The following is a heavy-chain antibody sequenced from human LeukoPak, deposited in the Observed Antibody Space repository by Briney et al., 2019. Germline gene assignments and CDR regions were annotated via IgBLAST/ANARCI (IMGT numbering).Heavy chain of an antibody. D-gene: IGHD1-7*01. V-gene: IGHV3-15*01. Sequence: GGSLRLSCAASGFTFSNAWMSWVRQAPGKGLEWVGRIKSKTDGGTTDYAAPVKGRFTISRDDSKNTLYLQMNSLRAEDTAVYYCARTVEYDWNYRSRDALDLWGQGT. CDR2: IKSKTDGGTT. J-gene: IGHJ3*01. CDR3: ARTVEYDWNYRSRDALDL. CDR1: GFTFSNAW.